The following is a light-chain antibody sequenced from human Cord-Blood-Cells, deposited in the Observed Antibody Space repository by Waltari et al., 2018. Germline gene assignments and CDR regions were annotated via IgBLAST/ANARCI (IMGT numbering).Light chain of an antibody. Sequence: DIQLTQSPSFLSASVGDRVTITCRASQGISSYLAWYQQKPGKAPNLLSYAASTLQSGVPSRFSGSGSGTEFTLTISSLQPEDFATYYCQQLNSYPYSFGQGTKLEIK. CDR1: QGISSY. CDR2: AAS. CDR3: QQLNSYPYS. J-gene: IGKJ2*03. V-gene: IGKV1-9*01.